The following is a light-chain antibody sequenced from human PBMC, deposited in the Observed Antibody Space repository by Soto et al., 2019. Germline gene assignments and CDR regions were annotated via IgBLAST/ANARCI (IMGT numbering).Light chain of an antibody. CDR2: EVN. V-gene: IGLV2-14*01. CDR3: SSFASTHTYV. J-gene: IGLJ1*01. Sequence: QSVLTQPASVSGSPGQSITVSCTGTNSDVAFYNHVSWYQQHPGKAPKLLIYEVNSRPSGVSHRFSGSKSGNTASLTISGLQAEDEADYYCSSFASTHTYVFGTGTKVTVL. CDR1: NSDVAFYNH.